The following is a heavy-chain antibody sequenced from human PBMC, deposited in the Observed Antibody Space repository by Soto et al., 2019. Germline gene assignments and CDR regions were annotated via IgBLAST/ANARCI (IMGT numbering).Heavy chain of an antibody. CDR1: GGSISSSNW. CDR3: ARDDVGSSWFNWFDP. CDR2: IYHSGST. V-gene: IGHV4-4*02. J-gene: IGHJ5*02. Sequence: PSETLSLTCAVSGGSISSSNWWSWVRQPPGKGLEWIGEIYHSGSTNYNPSLKSRVTISVDTSKNQFSLKLSSVTAADTAVYYCARDDVGSSWFNWFDPWGQGTLVTVSS. D-gene: IGHD6-13*01.